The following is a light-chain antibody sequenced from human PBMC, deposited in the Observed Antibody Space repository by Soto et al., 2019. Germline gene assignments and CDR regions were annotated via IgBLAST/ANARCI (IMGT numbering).Light chain of an antibody. CDR1: QSVSNNY. CDR3: QQYGSSGT. CDR2: GAS. J-gene: IGKJ1*01. Sequence: EIVMTQSPATLSVSPGERAPLSCRASQSVSNNYLAWYQQKPGQAPRLLIYGASNRATGIPDRFSGSGSGTDFTLTISRLEPEDFAVYYCQQYGSSGTVGQGTKVDIK. V-gene: IGKV3-20*01.